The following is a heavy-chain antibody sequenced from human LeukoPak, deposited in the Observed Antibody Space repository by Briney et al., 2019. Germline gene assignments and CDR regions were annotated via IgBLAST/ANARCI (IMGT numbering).Heavy chain of an antibody. D-gene: IGHD2-15*01. CDR3: ARDRDGYCSGGSCTNFDY. V-gene: IGHV3-23*01. Sequence: GGSLRLSCAASGFTFSNYAMSWVRQAPGRGLESVSGISGSGNSTYYADSVKGRFTISRDNAKNSLYLQMNSLRAEDTAVYYCARDRDGYCSGGSCTNFDYWGQGIMVTVSS. CDR1: GFTFSNYA. CDR2: ISGSGNST. J-gene: IGHJ4*02.